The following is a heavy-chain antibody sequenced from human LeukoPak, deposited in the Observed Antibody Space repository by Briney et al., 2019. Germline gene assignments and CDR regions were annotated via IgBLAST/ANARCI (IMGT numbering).Heavy chain of an antibody. Sequence: SETLSLTCTVSGGSISSSSYYWGWIRQPPGTGLEWIGSIYYSGSTYYNPSLKSRVTISVDTSKNQFSLKLSSVTAADTAVYYCARDQYSSSWSHFDYWGQGTLVTVSS. CDR3: ARDQYSSSWSHFDY. CDR1: GGSISSSSYY. V-gene: IGHV4-39*02. J-gene: IGHJ4*02. CDR2: IYYSGST. D-gene: IGHD6-13*01.